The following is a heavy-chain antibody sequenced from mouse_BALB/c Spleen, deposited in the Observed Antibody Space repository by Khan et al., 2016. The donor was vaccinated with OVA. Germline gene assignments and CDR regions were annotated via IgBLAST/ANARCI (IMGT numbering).Heavy chain of an antibody. CDR2: INPSTVYT. CDR3: ARGGYGSFAY. D-gene: IGHD2-2*01. Sequence: QVQLQQSGAELAKPGASVKMSCKASGYTFTSYWMHWVKQRPGQGLEWIGYINPSTVYTEYNQKFKDKATLTADKSSSTAYMQLSSLTSEDSAVYYCARGGYGSFAYWGQGTLVTVSA. J-gene: IGHJ3*01. V-gene: IGHV1-7*01. CDR1: GYTFTSYW.